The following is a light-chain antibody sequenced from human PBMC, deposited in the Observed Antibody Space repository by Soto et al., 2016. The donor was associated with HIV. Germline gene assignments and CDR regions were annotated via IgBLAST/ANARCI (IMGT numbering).Light chain of an antibody. V-gene: IGKV1-5*03. J-gene: IGKJ2*01. Sequence: DIQMTQSPSTLSASMGDRVTITCRASQSISSWLAWYQQKPGKAPKLLIYKASNLESGVPSRFSGSGSGTEFTLTISSLQPDDHATYYCQQHSSYPYTFGQGTKLQIK. CDR1: QSISSW. CDR2: KAS. CDR3: QQHSSYPYT.